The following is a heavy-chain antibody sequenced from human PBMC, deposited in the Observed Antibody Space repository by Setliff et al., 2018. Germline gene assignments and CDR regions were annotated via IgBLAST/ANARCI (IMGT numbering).Heavy chain of an antibody. D-gene: IGHD4-17*01. V-gene: IGHV1-3*01. CDR3: ARDSADDYGDYVDWFDP. Sequence: ASVKVSCKASGGTFSGYAFSWVRQAPGQGLEWMGGINGGSGKTRYSQKFQGRVTITTDRSASTGYMEMVSLSNEDTAIYYCARDSADDYGDYVDWFDPWGQGTLVTVSS. CDR2: INGGSGKT. CDR1: GGTFSGYA. J-gene: IGHJ5*02.